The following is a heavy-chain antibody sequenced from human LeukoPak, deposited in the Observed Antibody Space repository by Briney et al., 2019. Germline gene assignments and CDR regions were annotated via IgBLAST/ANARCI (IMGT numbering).Heavy chain of an antibody. D-gene: IGHD4-17*01. CDR2: ISYDGSNK. CDR3: ARECHGDQGYGMDV. CDR1: GFTFSSYG. Sequence: PGRSLRLSCAASGFTFSSYGMHWVRQAPGKGLEWVAVISYDGSNKYYADSVKGRFTISRDNSKNTLYLQMNSLRAEDTAVYYCARECHGDQGYGMDVWGQGTTVTVSS. V-gene: IGHV3-30*03. J-gene: IGHJ6*02.